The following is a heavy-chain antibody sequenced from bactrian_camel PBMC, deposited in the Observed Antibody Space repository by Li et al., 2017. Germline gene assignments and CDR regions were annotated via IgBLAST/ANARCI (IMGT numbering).Heavy chain of an antibody. CDR1: GYTNSM. CDR2: MSSSGRR. V-gene: IGHV3S53*01. D-gene: IGHD4*01. J-gene: IGHJ4*01. Sequence: VQLVESGGGSVQTGGSLRLSCAASGYTNSMGWFRQYPGKEREGVADMSSSGRRTYHASVKGRFTISEDNAKNTVYLQMNSLKPEDTAMYYCAAVMGTCARSLSTMAYGWWNARGQGTQVTVS. CDR3: AAVMGTCARSLSTMAYGWWNA.